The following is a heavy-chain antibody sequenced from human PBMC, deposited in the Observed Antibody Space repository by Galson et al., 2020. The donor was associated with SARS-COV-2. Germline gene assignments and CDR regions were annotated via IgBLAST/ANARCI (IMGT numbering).Heavy chain of an antibody. CDR1: GLTISSYA. Sequence: TGGSLRLSCAAAGLTISSYAMHWVRQAPGKGLEWVAVISYDGSNKYYADSVKGRFTISRDNSKNTLYLKMNSLRAEDTAVYYCAREFGRGMDVWGQGTTVTVSS. D-gene: IGHD3-16*01. CDR2: ISYDGSNK. V-gene: IGHV3-30-3*01. J-gene: IGHJ6*02. CDR3: AREFGRGMDV.